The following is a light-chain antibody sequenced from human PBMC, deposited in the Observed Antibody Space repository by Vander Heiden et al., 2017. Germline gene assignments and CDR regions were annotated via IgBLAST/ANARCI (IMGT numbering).Light chain of an antibody. CDR3: RQCEQCAYT. CDR1: QSLVLGDGNTY. CDR2: KVS. V-gene: IGKV2-30*02. J-gene: IGKJ2*01. Sequence: DVVLTQSPLSLHVTLGQPASISCRSSQSLVLGDGNTYLNWFHQRPGQSPRRLIYKVSNRDSGVADRFSGSGSGPDFTLKISRGEAEDAGTYYCRQCEQCAYTVGQGTKMEIK.